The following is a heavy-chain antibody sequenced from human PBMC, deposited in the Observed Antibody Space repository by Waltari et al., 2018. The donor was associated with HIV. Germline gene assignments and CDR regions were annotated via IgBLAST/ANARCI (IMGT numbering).Heavy chain of an antibody. V-gene: IGHV3-30*18. CDR2: ISYDGSNK. CDR1: GFTFSRYG. Sequence: QVQLVESGGGVVQPGRSLRLSCAPSGFTFSRYGMHWVRQAPGKGREWVAVISYDGSNKYYADSVKGRFTISRDNSKNTLYLQMNSLRAEDTAVYYCAKDTHELRNYYGMDVWGQGTTVTVSS. D-gene: IGHD3-16*01. J-gene: IGHJ6*02. CDR3: AKDTHELRNYYGMDV.